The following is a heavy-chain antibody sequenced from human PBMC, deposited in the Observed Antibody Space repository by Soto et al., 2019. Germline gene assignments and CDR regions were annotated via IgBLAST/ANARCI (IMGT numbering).Heavy chain of an antibody. CDR2: ISGSGGST. CDR1: GFTFSSYA. J-gene: IGHJ4*02. D-gene: IGHD6-19*01. CDR3: AKDGEAVAGKPYYFDY. V-gene: IGHV3-23*01. Sequence: EVQLLESGGGLVQPGGSLRLSCTASGFTFSSYAMSWVRQAPGKGLEWVSAISGSGGSTYYADSVKGRFTISRDNSKNTLYLQMNSLRAEDTAVYYCAKDGEAVAGKPYYFDYWGQGTLVTVSS.